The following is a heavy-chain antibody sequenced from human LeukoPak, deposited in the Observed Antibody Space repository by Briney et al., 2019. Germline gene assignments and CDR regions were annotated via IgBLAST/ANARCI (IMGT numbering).Heavy chain of an antibody. V-gene: IGHV4-59*08. D-gene: IGHD1-26*01. CDR3: ARQGGSSARDY. CDR1: GGSISSYY. CDR2: IYYSGST. J-gene: IGHJ4*02. Sequence: SETLSLTCTVSGGSISSYYWSWIRQPPGKGLEWIGYIYYSGSTNYNPSLKSRVTISVDTSKNQFSLKLSSVTAADTAVYYCARQGGSSARDYWGQGTLVTVSS.